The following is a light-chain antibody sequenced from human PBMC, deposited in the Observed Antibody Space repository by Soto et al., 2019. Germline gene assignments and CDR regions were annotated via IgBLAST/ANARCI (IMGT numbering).Light chain of an antibody. CDR1: QSISSW. CDR3: QQYNSYSWT. J-gene: IGKJ1*01. CDR2: KAS. V-gene: IGKV1-5*03. Sequence: DIQMTQSPSTLSASVGYRVTITCRASQSISSWLAWYQQKPGKAPKLLIYKASSLESGVPSRFSGSGSGTEFTLTISSLQPDDFATYYCQQYNSYSWTFGQGTTVDIK.